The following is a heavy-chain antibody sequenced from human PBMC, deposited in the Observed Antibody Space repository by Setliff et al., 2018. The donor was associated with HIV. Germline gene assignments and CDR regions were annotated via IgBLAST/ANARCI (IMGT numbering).Heavy chain of an antibody. Sequence: PSETLSLTCAVYGGPSTDHYWNWIRQSPGMGLERIAEIHHTGYINYNPSLRSRVSVSRDMSSNQFSLRLSSVTAADAAVYYCAAFFVTPMTTQDFWGQGTLVTVSS. CDR2: IHHTGYI. D-gene: IGHD4-4*01. CDR3: AAFFVTPMTTQDF. V-gene: IGHV4-34*01. CDR1: GGPSTDHY. J-gene: IGHJ4*02.